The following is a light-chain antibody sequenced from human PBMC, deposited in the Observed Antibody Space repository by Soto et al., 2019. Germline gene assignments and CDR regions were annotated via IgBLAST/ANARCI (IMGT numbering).Light chain of an antibody. CDR3: RSRTSISTVI. J-gene: IGLJ2*01. CDR1: SSDVGGYKY. CDR2: EVT. Sequence: QSALTQPASVSWSLGQSITISCTGTSSDVGGYKYVSWYRQHPGKAPKLMIYEVTSRPSGVSNRFSGSKSGNTASLPISGLQADAEADYYCRSRTSISTVIFGGGTKLTVL. V-gene: IGLV2-14*03.